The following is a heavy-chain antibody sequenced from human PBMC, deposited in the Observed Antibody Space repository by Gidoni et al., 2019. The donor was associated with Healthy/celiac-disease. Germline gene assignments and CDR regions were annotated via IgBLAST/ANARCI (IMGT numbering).Heavy chain of an antibody. V-gene: IGHV3-73*01. CDR2: IRSKANSYAT. J-gene: IGHJ6*02. CDR1: GFTFSGSA. D-gene: IGHD5-18*01. CDR3: TSTHVDTAMDNYYYYYGMDV. Sequence: EVQLVESGGGLVQPGGSLKLSCAASGFTFSGSAMHLVRQASGKGLEWVGRIRSKANSYATAYAASVKGRFTISRDDSKNTAYLQMNSLKTEDTAVYYCTSTHVDTAMDNYYYYYGMDVWGQGTTVTVSS.